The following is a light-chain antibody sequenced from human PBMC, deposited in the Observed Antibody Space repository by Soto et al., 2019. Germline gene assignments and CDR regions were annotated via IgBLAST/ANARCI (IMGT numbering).Light chain of an antibody. CDR1: SSDVGGYNY. CDR3: ISYTSSRTWV. CDR2: EVS. V-gene: IGLV2-14*01. Sequence: QSVLTQPASVSGSPGQSITISCTGTSSDVGGYNYVSWYQQHPGTAPKLMIYEVSNRPSGVSDRFSGSRSGNTASLTISGLQDEDESDYYCISYTSSRTWVFGGGTKLTVL. J-gene: IGLJ3*02.